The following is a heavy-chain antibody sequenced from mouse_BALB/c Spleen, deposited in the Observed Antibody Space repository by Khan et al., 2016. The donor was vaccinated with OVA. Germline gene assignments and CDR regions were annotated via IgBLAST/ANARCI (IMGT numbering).Heavy chain of an antibody. CDR1: GFTFTEYT. Sequence: EVQLQQSGPELVKPGASVKISCKTSGFTFTEYTMHWVKQSHGKSLEWIGRFNPNNGGTSYTQQFKGRATLTVDESSRQAYMELRSLTSEDSAVYYCARRDYYAYNWYFDGWGAGTTVTVSS. D-gene: IGHD1-2*01. CDR3: ARRDYYAYNWYFDG. CDR2: FNPNNGGT. J-gene: IGHJ1*01. V-gene: IGHV1-22*01.